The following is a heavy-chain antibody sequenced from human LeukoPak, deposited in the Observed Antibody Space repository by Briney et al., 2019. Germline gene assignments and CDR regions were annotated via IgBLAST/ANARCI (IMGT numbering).Heavy chain of an antibody. Sequence: GESLRLSCAASGFTFSSYGMSWVRQAPGKGLEWVSAISGSGGSTYYADSVKGRFTISRDNSKNTLYLQLNSLRAEDTALYFCAKDLVGVAVADYWGQGTLVTVSS. CDR3: AKDLVGVAVADY. D-gene: IGHD2-15*01. CDR2: ISGSGGST. CDR1: GFTFSSYG. J-gene: IGHJ4*02. V-gene: IGHV3-23*01.